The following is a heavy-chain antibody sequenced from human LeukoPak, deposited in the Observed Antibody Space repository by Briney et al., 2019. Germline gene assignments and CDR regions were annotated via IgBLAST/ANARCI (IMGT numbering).Heavy chain of an antibody. V-gene: IGHV5-51*01. CDR3: ARRDHESRPDIVVVPAAILGWFDP. Sequence: GESLKISCKGSGYSFTSYWIGWVRQMPGKGLEWMGIIYPGDSDTRYSPSFQGQVTISADKSISTAYLQWSSLKASDTAMYYCARRDHESRPDIVVVPAAILGWFDPWGQGTLVTVSS. CDR1: GYSFTSYW. D-gene: IGHD2-2*02. J-gene: IGHJ5*02. CDR2: IYPGDSDT.